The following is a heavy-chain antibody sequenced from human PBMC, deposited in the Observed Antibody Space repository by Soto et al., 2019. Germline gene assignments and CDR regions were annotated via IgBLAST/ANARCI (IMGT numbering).Heavy chain of an antibody. J-gene: IGHJ6*02. V-gene: IGHV4-59*01. D-gene: IGHD5-12*01. CDR1: GGSISSYY. Sequence: PSETLSLTCTVSGGSISSYYWIWIRQLPGKGLEWIGYIYYSGSTNYNPSLKSRVTISVDTSKNQFSLKLSSVTAADTAVYYCARDEGRDGYMGDYGMDAWGQGTTVTVSS. CDR3: ARDEGRDGYMGDYGMDA. CDR2: IYYSGST.